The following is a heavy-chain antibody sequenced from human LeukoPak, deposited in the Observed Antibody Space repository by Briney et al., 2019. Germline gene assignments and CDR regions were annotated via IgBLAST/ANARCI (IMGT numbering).Heavy chain of an antibody. Sequence: GRSLRLSCAASGFTFSSYGVHWVRQAPGKGLEWVAVIWYDGSNKYYADSVKGRFTISGDNSNNTLYLQMNSLRAEDAAVYYCARGRSSGGESTYYYDYWGQGTLVTVSS. D-gene: IGHD6-19*01. CDR3: ARGRSSGGESTYYYDY. J-gene: IGHJ4*02. CDR2: IWYDGSNK. CDR1: GFTFSSYG. V-gene: IGHV3-33*01.